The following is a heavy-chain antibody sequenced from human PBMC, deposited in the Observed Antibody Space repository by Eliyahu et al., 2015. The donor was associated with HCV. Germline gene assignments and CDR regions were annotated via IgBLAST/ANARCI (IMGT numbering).Heavy chain of an antibody. V-gene: IGHV3-21*01. Sequence: EVQLVESGGGLVKPGGSLRLSCAASGFXXSXXXXNWVRQAPGKGLEWVSSISSSSSYIFYADSVKGRFTISRDNDKNSVYLQMSSLRVDDTAVYYCARVTLQQWLVIEYHGMDVWGQGTTVTVSS. CDR3: ARVTLQQWLVIEYHGMDV. J-gene: IGHJ6*02. CDR2: ISSSSSYI. CDR1: GFXXSXXX. D-gene: IGHD6-19*01.